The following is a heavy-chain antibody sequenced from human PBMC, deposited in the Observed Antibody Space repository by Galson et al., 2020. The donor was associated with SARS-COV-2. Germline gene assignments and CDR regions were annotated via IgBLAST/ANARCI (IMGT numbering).Heavy chain of an antibody. J-gene: IGHJ6*02. CDR1: GGSFSGYY. CDR3: ARDSGVGYGIDV. CDR2: LNHSGST. D-gene: IGHD3-16*01. V-gene: IGHV4-34*01. Sequence: SETLSLTCAVYGGSFSGYYWSWIRQPPGKGLEWIGELNHSGSTNYNPSLKSRVTISVDTSKNQFSLKLSSVTAADTAVYYCARDSGVGYGIDVWGQGTTVTVSS.